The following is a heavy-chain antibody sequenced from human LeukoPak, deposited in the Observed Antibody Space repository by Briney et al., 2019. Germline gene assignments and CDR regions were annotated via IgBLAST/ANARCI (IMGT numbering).Heavy chain of an antibody. Sequence: SETLSLTCTVSGGSISSSSYYWGWIRQPPGKGLEWIGSIYYSGSTYYNPSLKSRVTISVDTSKNQFSLKLSSVTAADTAVYYCARVDSESRAYFDYWGQGTLVTVSS. CDR1: GGSISSSSYY. V-gene: IGHV4-39*01. CDR2: IYYSGST. J-gene: IGHJ4*02. D-gene: IGHD3/OR15-3a*01. CDR3: ARVDSESRAYFDY.